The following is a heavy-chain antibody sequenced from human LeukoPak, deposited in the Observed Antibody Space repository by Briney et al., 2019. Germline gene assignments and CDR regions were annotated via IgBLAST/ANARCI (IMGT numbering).Heavy chain of an antibody. CDR2: IIPIFGTA. J-gene: IGHJ4*02. V-gene: IGHV1-69*13. CDR3: ARDESNYYDSSGYYFDY. D-gene: IGHD3-22*01. Sequence: ASVKVSCKASGGTFSSYAISWVRQAPGQGLEWMGGIIPIFGTANYAQKFQGRVTITADESTSTAYMELSSLRSEDTAVYYCARDESNYYDSSGYYFDYWGQGTLVTVSS. CDR1: GGTFSSYA.